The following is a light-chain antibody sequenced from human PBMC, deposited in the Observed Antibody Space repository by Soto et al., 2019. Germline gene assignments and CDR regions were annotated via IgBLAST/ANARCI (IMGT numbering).Light chain of an antibody. V-gene: IGLV2-14*01. CDR3: SSYTSSSTS. CDR2: DVS. Sequence: QLVLTQPASVSGSPGQSITISCTGTSSDVGGYNYVSWYQQHPGKAPKLMIYDVSNRPSGVSNRFSGSKSGNTASLTISGLQAEDEADYYCSSYTSSSTSFGGGTKVTVL. J-gene: IGLJ2*01. CDR1: SSDVGGYNY.